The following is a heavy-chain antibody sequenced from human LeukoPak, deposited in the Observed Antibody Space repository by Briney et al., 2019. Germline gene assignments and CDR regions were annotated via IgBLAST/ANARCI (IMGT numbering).Heavy chain of an antibody. CDR1: GFTFSSYA. CDR3: ARMNRGLPSYYFDY. V-gene: IGHV3-64*01. D-gene: IGHD7-27*01. J-gene: IGHJ4*02. Sequence: GGSLRLSCAASGFTFSSYAMHWVRQAPGKGLEYVSAISSNGGSTYYANSVKGRFTISRDNSKNTLYLQMGSLRAEDMAVYYCARMNRGLPSYYFDYWGQGTLVTVSS. CDR2: ISSNGGST.